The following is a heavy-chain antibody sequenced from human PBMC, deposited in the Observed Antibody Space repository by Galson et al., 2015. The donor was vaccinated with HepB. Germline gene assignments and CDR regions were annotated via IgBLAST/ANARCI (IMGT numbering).Heavy chain of an antibody. CDR1: GVSFTSHY. Sequence: ETLSLTCAVSGVSFTSHYWSWIRQPPGKGLEWIGYIFYSGDTTYNPSLKSRVTMSVDTSKNQFSLQLKSVTAADTAVYYCARHDSSDWTVNALDIWGQGTMVTVSS. CDR2: IFYSGDT. J-gene: IGHJ3*02. D-gene: IGHD3-22*01. CDR3: ARHDSSDWTVNALDI. V-gene: IGHV4-59*08.